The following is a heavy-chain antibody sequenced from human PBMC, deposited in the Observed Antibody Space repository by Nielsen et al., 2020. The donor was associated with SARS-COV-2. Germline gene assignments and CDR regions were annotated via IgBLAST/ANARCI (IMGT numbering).Heavy chain of an antibody. Sequence: SETLSLTCAVSGGSISSRNWWSWVRQPPGKGLEWLGEIYHSGSTNYNPSFKSRVTISVDKSKNQFSLKLSSVTTADTAVYYCAGVVIITGVDYWGQGTLVTVSS. V-gene: IGHV4-4*02. CDR2: IYHSGST. D-gene: IGHD3-22*01. CDR3: AGVVIITGVDY. CDR1: GGSISSRNW. J-gene: IGHJ4*02.